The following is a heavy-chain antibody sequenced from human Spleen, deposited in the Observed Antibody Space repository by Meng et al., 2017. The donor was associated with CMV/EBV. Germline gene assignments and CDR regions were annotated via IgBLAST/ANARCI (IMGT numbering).Heavy chain of an antibody. D-gene: IGHD2-15*01. V-gene: IGHV3-7*01. CDR1: GFTFSSYW. CDR2: IKQEGSEK. CDR3: AGSGKAATNAFDI. J-gene: IGHJ3*02. Sequence: GGSLRLSCAASGFTFSSYWMSWVRQAQGKGLEWVANIKQEGSEKYYVDSVKGRFTISRDNAKNSLYLQMNSLRAEDTAVYYCAGSGKAATNAFDILGQGTMVTVSS.